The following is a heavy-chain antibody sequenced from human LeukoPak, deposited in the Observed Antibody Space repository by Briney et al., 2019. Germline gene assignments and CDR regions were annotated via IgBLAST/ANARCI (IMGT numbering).Heavy chain of an antibody. CDR3: ARARFPYYRLSGAGSYFMDV. CDR1: GYTFTNYY. CDR2: IIPSDGFT. D-gene: IGHD3-10*01. Sequence: GASVKVSCKASGYTFTNYYIHWVRQAPGQGLEWMGMIIPSDGFTTYAQKFQGRLTMTRDMSTSTVYMELSSLRPEDTGVYYCARARFPYYRLSGAGSYFMDVWGKGTTVTVSS. V-gene: IGHV1-46*01. J-gene: IGHJ6*03.